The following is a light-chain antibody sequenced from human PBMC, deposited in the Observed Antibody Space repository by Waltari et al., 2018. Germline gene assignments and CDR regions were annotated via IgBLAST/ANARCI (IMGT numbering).Light chain of an antibody. CDR3: QHYLRLPAT. Sequence: EIVLTQSPGTLSLSPGERPTLSCRASQSVTRTVAWYQQKPGQAPRLLIYGASNRATGIPDRFSGSGSGTDFSLTISRLEPEDFAVYYCQHYLRLPATFGQGTKVEIK. J-gene: IGKJ1*01. CDR1: QSVTRT. CDR2: GAS. V-gene: IGKV3-20*01.